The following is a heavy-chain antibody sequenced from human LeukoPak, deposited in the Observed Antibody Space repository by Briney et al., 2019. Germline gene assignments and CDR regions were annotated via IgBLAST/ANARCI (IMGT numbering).Heavy chain of an antibody. CDR3: AAEFGSDCSGGSCYSKLDY. D-gene: IGHD2-15*01. J-gene: IGHJ4*02. V-gene: IGHV1-58*02. CDR1: GFTFTSSA. Sequence: SVKVSCKASGFTFTSSAMQWVRQARGQRLEWIGWIVVGSGNTNYAQKFQERVTITRDMSTSTAYMELSSLRSEDTAAYYCAAEFGSDCSGGSCYSKLDYWGQGTLVTVSS. CDR2: IVVGSGNT.